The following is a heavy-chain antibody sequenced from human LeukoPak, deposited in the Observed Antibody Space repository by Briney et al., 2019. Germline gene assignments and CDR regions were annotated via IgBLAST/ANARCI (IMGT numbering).Heavy chain of an antibody. CDR2: ISSSASTT. Sequence: GGSLRLSCAASGFTFSDYYMSWIRQTPGKGLEWVSYISSSASTTYYADSVKGRFTISRDNAENSLYLQMNSLRAEDTAVYYCARDLRRYCSGGSCGALGYWSQGTLVTVSS. J-gene: IGHJ4*02. V-gene: IGHV3-11*01. D-gene: IGHD2-15*01. CDR3: ARDLRRYCSGGSCGALGY. CDR1: GFTFSDYY.